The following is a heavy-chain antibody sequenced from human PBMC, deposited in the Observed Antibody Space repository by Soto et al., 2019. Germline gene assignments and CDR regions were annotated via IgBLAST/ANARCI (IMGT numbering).Heavy chain of an antibody. D-gene: IGHD5-18*01. CDR1: GYTFTGYY. J-gene: IGHJ6*02. V-gene: IGHV1-2*02. Sequence: ASVKVSCKASGYTFTGYYMHWVRQAPGQGLEWMGWINPNSGGTNYAQKFQGRVTMTRDTSISTAYMELSRLRSDDTAVYYCARDRHLNLRGYSYGSVPRYYGMDVWGQGTTVTVSS. CDR3: ARDRHLNLRGYSYGSVPRYYGMDV. CDR2: INPNSGGT.